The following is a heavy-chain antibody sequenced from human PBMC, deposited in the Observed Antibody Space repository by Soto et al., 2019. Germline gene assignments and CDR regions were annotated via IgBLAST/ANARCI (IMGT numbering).Heavy chain of an antibody. Sequence: EVQLVESGGGLVKPGGSLRLSCAASDFSISNDWMNWVRQAPGKGLEWVGRVKRKIDGEKTDYAAPVKGRFTISRDDSNNMLYLQMTSLKADDTAVYYCTTGSVEGVWGQGTTVTVSS. V-gene: IGHV3-15*07. D-gene: IGHD2-15*01. CDR2: VKRKIDGEKT. CDR3: TTGSVEGV. J-gene: IGHJ6*02. CDR1: DFSISNDW.